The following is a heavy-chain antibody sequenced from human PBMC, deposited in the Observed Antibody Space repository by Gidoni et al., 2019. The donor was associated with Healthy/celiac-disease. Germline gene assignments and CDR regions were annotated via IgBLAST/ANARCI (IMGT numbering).Heavy chain of an antibody. V-gene: IGHV4-61*02. CDR1: GRSISSGSYY. J-gene: IGHJ3*02. Sequence: QVQLQESRPGLVKPSQTLSLTCTVSGRSISSGSYYWSWIRQPAGKGLEWIGRIYTSGSTNYNPSLKSRVTISVDTSKNQFSQKLSSVTAADTAVYYCARGTYSGDAFDIWGQGTMVTVSS. CDR2: IYTSGST. D-gene: IGHD2-21*01. CDR3: ARGTYSGDAFDI.